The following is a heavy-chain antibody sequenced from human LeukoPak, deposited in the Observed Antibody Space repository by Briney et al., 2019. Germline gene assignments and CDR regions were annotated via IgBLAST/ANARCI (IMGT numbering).Heavy chain of an antibody. CDR3: ARGADGVSSNSRGWFDP. D-gene: IGHD2-15*01. V-gene: IGHV3-48*03. J-gene: IGHJ5*02. Sequence: GGSLRLSCAASGFTFSSYEMNWVRQAPGKGLEWVSYISSSGSTIYYADSVKGRFTISRDNAKNSLYLQMNSLRAEDTAVYSCARGADGVSSNSRGWFDPWGQGALVTVSS. CDR2: ISSSGSTI. CDR1: GFTFSSYE.